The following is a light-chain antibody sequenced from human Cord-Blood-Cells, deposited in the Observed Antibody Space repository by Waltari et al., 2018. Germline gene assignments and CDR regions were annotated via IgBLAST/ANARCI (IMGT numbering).Light chain of an antibody. J-gene: IGKJ3*01. CDR1: QSISSY. CDR2: AAS. CDR3: QQSYSTPIFT. V-gene: IGKV1-39*01. Sequence: DIQMTQSPSSLSASVGDRVTITCRASQSISSYLNWYQQKPGKAPKLLIYAASSLQSGVPSMFSGSGSETDFTLTISSLQPEDFATYYCQQSYSTPIFTFGPGTKVDIK.